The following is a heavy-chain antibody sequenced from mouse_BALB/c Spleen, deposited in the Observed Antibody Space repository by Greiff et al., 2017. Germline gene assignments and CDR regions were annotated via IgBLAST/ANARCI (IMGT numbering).Heavy chain of an antibody. Sequence: VQLQQSGAELARPGASVKLSCKASGYTFTSYWMQWVKQRPGQGLEWIGAIYPGDGDTRYTQKFKGKATLTADKSSSTAYMQLSSLASEDSAVYYGARWDYGSSSWFAYWGQGTLVTVSA. J-gene: IGHJ3*01. CDR3: ARWDYGSSSWFAY. D-gene: IGHD1-1*01. V-gene: IGHV1-87*01. CDR1: GYTFTSYW. CDR2: IYPGDGDT.